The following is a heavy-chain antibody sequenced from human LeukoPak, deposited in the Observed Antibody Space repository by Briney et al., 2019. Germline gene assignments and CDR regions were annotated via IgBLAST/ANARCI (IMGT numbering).Heavy chain of an antibody. Sequence: ASVKVSCKASGYTFTSYGISWVRQAPGQGLEWMGIINPSGGSTSYAQKFQGRVTMTRDMSTSTVYMELSSLRSEDTAVYYCARAGGETGAFDIWGQGTMVTVSS. V-gene: IGHV1-46*01. CDR2: INPSGGST. D-gene: IGHD3-16*01. J-gene: IGHJ3*02. CDR1: GYTFTSYG. CDR3: ARAGGETGAFDI.